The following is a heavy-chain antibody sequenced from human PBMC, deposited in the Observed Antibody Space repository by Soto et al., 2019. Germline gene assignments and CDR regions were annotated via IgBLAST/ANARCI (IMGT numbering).Heavy chain of an antibody. CDR3: ARQGVEYCSSTSCSGNKWFDP. CDR1: GYSFTSYW. Sequence: GESLKISCKGSGYSFTSYWIGWVRQMPGKGLEWMGIIYPGDSDTRYSPSFQGQVTISADKSISTAYLQWSSLKASDTAMYYCARQGVEYCSSTSCSGNKWFDPWGQGTLVTVSS. D-gene: IGHD2-2*01. J-gene: IGHJ5*02. CDR2: IYPGDSDT. V-gene: IGHV5-51*01.